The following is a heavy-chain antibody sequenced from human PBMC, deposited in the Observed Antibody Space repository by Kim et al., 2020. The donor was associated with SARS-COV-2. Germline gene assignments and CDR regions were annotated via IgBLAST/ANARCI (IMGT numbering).Heavy chain of an antibody. Sequence: GGSLRLSCSASGFTFSSYAMHWVRQAPGKGLEYVSAISSNGGSTYYADSVKGRFTISRDNSKNTLYLQMSSLRAEDTAVYYCVKDLQGNIAAAGPRLLWGQGTLVTVSS. J-gene: IGHJ4*02. D-gene: IGHD6-13*01. V-gene: IGHV3-64D*06. CDR3: VKDLQGNIAAAGPRLL. CDR1: GFTFSSYA. CDR2: ISSNGGST.